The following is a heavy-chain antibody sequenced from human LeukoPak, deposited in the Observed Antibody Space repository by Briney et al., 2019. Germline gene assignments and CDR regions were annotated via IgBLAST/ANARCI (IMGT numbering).Heavy chain of an antibody. CDR3: AITGKPATGDY. CDR1: GFIVSRNY. V-gene: IGHV3-66*01. D-gene: IGHD1-20*01. J-gene: IGHJ4*02. Sequence: PGGSLSLLCAACGFIVSRNYMSWVRQATGKGLEWVSVIYSGGSTYYADSVKGRFSISRDNSKNTLYLQINSLRAEDTAVYYCAITGKPATGDYWGQGTLVTVSS. CDR2: IYSGGST.